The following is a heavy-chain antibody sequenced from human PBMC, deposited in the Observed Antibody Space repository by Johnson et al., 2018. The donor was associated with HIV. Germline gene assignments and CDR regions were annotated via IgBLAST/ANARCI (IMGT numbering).Heavy chain of an antibody. Sequence: VQLVESGGGLVQPGGSLKLSCAASGFIFSGSAMHWVRQASGKGLEWVGRLRSNANTSATAYAASVKGRFTISRDDSKNTAYLQMNSLKTEDTAVYYCTRQGKGDAFDIWGQGTMVTVSS. J-gene: IGHJ3*02. CDR1: GFIFSGSA. CDR3: TRQGKGDAFDI. V-gene: IGHV3-73*02. CDR2: LRSNANTSAT.